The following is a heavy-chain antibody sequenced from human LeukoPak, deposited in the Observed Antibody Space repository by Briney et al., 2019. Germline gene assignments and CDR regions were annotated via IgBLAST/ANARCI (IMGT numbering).Heavy chain of an antibody. Sequence: EASVKVSCKASGGTFSSYAISWVRQAPGQGLEWMGRIIPILGIANYAQKFQGRVTITADKSTSTAYMELSSLRSEDTAVYYCASIYDFWSGFYYYMDVWGKGTTVTVSS. D-gene: IGHD3-3*01. CDR3: ASIYDFWSGFYYYMDV. CDR2: IIPILGIA. J-gene: IGHJ6*03. V-gene: IGHV1-69*04. CDR1: GGTFSSYA.